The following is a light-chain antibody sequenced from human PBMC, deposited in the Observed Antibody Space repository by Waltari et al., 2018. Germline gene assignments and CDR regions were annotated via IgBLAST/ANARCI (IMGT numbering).Light chain of an antibody. CDR2: KVS. J-gene: IGKJ5*01. CDR3: QQYGNYSPIT. V-gene: IGKV1-5*03. Sequence: DIEMTQSPSTLSASVGDRVTITCRASQSISTWLAWYQHKPGKAPKLLIYKVSKLKSGVPSRFSGSGAETEFTLTITSLQPDDFATYYCQQYGNYSPITFGQGTRLEIK. CDR1: QSISTW.